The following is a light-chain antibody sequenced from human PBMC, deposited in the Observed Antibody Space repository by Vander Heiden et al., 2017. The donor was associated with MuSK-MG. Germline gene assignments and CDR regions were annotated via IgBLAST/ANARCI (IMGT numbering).Light chain of an antibody. CDR2: RNN. V-gene: IGLV1-47*01. CDR1: SSNIGSNY. J-gene: IGLJ1*01. CDR3: AAWDDSRSGFYV. Sequence: QSVLTQPPSASGTPGQRVTISCSGSSSNIGSNYVYWYQQLQGTAPKLLIYRNNQRPSGVPDRFSGSKSGTSASLAISGLRSEDEADYYCAAWDDSRSGFYVFGTGTKVTVL.